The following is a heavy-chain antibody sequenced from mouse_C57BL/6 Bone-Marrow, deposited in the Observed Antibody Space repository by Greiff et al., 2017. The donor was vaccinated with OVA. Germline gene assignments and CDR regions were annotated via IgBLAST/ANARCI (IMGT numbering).Heavy chain of an antibody. J-gene: IGHJ2*01. CDR3: TTRGCLYYLDY. CDR2: IDPENGDT. Sequence: VQLQQSGAELVRPGASVKLSCTASGFNIKDDYMHWVKQRPEQGLEWIGWIDPENGDTEYASKFQGKATITADTSSNTAYLQLSSLTSEDTAVYYCTTRGCLYYLDYWGQGTTLTVSS. V-gene: IGHV14-4*01. CDR1: GFNIKDDY.